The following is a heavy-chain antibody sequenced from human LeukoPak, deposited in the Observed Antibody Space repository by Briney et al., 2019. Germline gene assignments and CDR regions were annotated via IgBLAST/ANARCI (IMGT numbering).Heavy chain of an antibody. CDR2: IYTSGST. V-gene: IGHV4-4*07. CDR1: GGSISSYY. Sequence: NPSEILSLTCTVSGGSISSYYWSWIRQPAGKGLEWIGRIYTSGSTNYNPSLKSRVTISVDKSKNQFSLKLSSVTAADTAVYYCARDIDMALDYYYYMDVWGKGTTVTVSS. CDR3: ARDIDMALDYYYYMDV. D-gene: IGHD2-15*01. J-gene: IGHJ6*03.